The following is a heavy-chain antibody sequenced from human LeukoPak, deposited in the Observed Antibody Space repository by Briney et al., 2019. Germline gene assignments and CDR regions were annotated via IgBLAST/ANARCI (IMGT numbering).Heavy chain of an antibody. CDR2: IIPIFGTA. CDR3: AREVEMATIIGAFDI. CDR1: GGTFSSYA. V-gene: IGHV1-69*06. Sequence: SVKVSCKASGGTFSSYAISWVRQAPGQGLEWMGGIIPIFGTANYAQKFQGRVTITADKSTSTAYIELSSLRSEDTAVYYCAREVEMATIIGAFDIWGQGTMVTVSS. D-gene: IGHD5-24*01. J-gene: IGHJ3*02.